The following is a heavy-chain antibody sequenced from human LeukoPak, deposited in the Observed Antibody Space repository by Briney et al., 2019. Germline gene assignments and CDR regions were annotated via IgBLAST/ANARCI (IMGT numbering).Heavy chain of an antibody. CDR3: ARGGGSYTIGY. J-gene: IGHJ4*02. CDR1: GFIFTNCF. D-gene: IGHD1-26*01. Sequence: PGGSLRLSCAASGFIFTNCFMSWVRQAPGKGLEWVASIKHDGSEKYYVDSVRGRFTISRDNTMNSLYLQMSSLRAEDTAVYYCARGGGSYTIGYWGQGTLVTVSS. V-gene: IGHV3-7*01. CDR2: IKHDGSEK.